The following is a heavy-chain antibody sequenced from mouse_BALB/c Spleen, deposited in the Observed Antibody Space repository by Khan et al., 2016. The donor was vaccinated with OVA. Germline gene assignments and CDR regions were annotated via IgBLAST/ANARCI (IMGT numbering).Heavy chain of an antibody. CDR2: ISNSGST. J-gene: IGHJ2*01. Sequence: EVKLQESGPGLVKPSQSLSLTCTVTGYSITSDYAWHWIRQFPGNKLEWMGYISNSGSTTYDPSLKSRISITRDTSKNQFFLQLSSVTTEDTATYYCAREGRKDGGGYFDYWGQGTTLTVSS. CDR1: GYSITSDYA. V-gene: IGHV3-2*02. CDR3: AREGRKDGGGYFDY.